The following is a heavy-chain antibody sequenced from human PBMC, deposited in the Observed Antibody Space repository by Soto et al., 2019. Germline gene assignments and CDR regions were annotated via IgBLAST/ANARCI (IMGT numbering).Heavy chain of an antibody. Sequence: EVQLLESGGGLVQPGGAVRLSCAASGFTFSSHAMSWVRQAPGKGLEWISSISAGSEGAYYADSVKGRFTISRDNSNNTLYLQMNSLRAEDTAVYYCARDLWWYLHWGQGTLVTVPS. CDR3: ARDLWWYLH. CDR2: ISAGSEGA. V-gene: IGHV3-23*01. J-gene: IGHJ4*02. CDR1: GFTFSSHA. D-gene: IGHD2-15*01.